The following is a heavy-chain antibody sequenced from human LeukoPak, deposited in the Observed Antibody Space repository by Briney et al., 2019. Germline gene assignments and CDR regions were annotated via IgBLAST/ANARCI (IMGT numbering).Heavy chain of an antibody. CDR1: GFTFSNYW. V-gene: IGHV3-7*01. Sequence: PGGSLRLSCVASGFTFSNYWMSWVRQAPGKGLEWVANIKQDGSEKYYVDSVKGRFTISRDNSKNTLYLQMNSLRAEDTAVYYCARDGVYCSGGSCYPFADYWGQGTLVTVSS. D-gene: IGHD2-15*01. CDR2: IKQDGSEK. CDR3: ARDGVYCSGGSCYPFADY. J-gene: IGHJ4*02.